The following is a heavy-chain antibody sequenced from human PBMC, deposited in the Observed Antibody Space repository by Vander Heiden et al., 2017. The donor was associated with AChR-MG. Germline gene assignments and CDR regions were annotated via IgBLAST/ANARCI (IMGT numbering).Heavy chain of an antibody. CDR1: GGSISSSSYY. J-gene: IGHJ5*02. Sequence: QLQLQESGPGLVKPSETLSLTCTVSGGSISSSSYYWGWIRQPPGKGLEWIGSIYYSGSTYYNPSLKSRVTISVDTSKNQFSLKLSSVTAADTAVYYCARLIRDPRGDWFDPWGQGTLVTVSS. CDR3: ARLIRDPRGDWFDP. V-gene: IGHV4-39*01. CDR2: IYYSGST.